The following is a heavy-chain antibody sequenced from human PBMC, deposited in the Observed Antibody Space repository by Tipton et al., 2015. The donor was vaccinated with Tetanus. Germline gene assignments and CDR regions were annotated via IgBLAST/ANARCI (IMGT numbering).Heavy chain of an antibody. CDR3: ARGRRSFYLDS. D-gene: IGHD1-26*01. CDR1: GYTFTNYG. J-gene: IGHJ4*02. CDR2: DSGYSGNT. Sequence: QLVQSGAEVKKPGASVKVPCKGSGYTFTNYGINWVRQAPGQGLEWMGWDSGYSGNTIYARKFQGRVTMTRDTSINTAYMELTSLTSDDTAVYFCARGRRSFYLDSWGQGTHVTVSS. V-gene: IGHV1-18*01.